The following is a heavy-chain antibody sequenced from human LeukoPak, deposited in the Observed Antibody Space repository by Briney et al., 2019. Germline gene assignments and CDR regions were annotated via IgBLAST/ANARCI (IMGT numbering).Heavy chain of an antibody. Sequence: PGGSLRLSCAASGFTFSNAWMNWVRQAPGKGPEWVGRVKTKTVGGTTDYAAPVKGRFTISRDDSKNTLYLQMDSLKTEDTAVYYCTTHPYWGQGTLVTVSS. J-gene: IGHJ4*02. CDR2: VKTKTVGGTT. V-gene: IGHV3-15*01. CDR3: TTHPY. CDR1: GFTFSNAW.